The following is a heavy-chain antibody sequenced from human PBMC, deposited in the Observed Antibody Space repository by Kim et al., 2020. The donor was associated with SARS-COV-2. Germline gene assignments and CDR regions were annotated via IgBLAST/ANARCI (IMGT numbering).Heavy chain of an antibody. CDR2: MYFSGST. D-gene: IGHD5-18*01. V-gene: IGHV4-39*01. CDR3: ARLRGYSYGQIDQ. CDR1: GGSISSRSHY. J-gene: IGHJ4*02. Sequence: SETLSLTCTVSGGSISSRSHYWGWIRQPPGMGLECIATMYFSGSTYYNSSLKSRVTISVDTSKNQLSLRLTSVTAADTAVYYCARLRGYSYGQIDQWGQGTLVTVSS.